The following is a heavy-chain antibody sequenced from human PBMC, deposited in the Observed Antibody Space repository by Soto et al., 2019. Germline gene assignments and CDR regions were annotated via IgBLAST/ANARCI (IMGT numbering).Heavy chain of an antibody. Sequence: QVHLVQSGAEVKKPGASVKVSCKGSGYAFTTYGITWVRQAPGQGLEWMGWISAHNGNTNYAQKHQGRVTVTRDTSTRTAYMELGSLRSDDTAGYYGARGRYGDYWGQGALVTVSS. V-gene: IGHV1-18*01. CDR3: ARGRYGDY. J-gene: IGHJ4*02. CDR1: GYAFTTYG. CDR2: ISAHNGNT. D-gene: IGHD1-1*01.